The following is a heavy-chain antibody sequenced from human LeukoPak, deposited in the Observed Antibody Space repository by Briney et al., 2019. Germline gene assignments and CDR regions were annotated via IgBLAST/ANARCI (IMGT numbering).Heavy chain of an antibody. J-gene: IGHJ4*02. Sequence: PGGFLRLSCAASGFTFSSYSMNWVRQAPGKGLEWVSSISSSSSTIYYADSVKGRFTISRDNAKNSLYLQMNSLRAEDTAVYYCARSDYDFWSGYLDYWGQGTLVTVSS. CDR1: GFTFSSYS. CDR2: ISSSSSTI. D-gene: IGHD3-3*01. CDR3: ARSDYDFWSGYLDY. V-gene: IGHV3-48*01.